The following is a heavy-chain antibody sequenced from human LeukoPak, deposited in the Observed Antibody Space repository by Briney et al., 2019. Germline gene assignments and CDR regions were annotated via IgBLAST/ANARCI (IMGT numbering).Heavy chain of an antibody. CDR2: INHSGST. D-gene: IGHD1-26*01. Sequence: SETLSLTCAVYGGSFSGYYWSWIRQPPGKGLEWIGEINHSGSTNYNPSLKSRVTISVDTSKNQFSLKLSSVTAAGTAVYYCARDSHPWDDAFDIWGQGTMVTVSS. J-gene: IGHJ3*02. V-gene: IGHV4-34*01. CDR3: ARDSHPWDDAFDI. CDR1: GGSFSGYY.